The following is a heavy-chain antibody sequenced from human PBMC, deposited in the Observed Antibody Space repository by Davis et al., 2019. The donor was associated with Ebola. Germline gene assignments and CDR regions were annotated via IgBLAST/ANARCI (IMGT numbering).Heavy chain of an antibody. Sequence: GESLKISCAASGFTFSSYSMNWVRQAPGKGLEWVSSISSSSSYIYYADSVKGRFTISRDNAKNSLYLQMNSLRAEDTAVYYCARRLRWITRPTGRYYYYGMDVWGQGTTVTVSS. CDR1: GFTFSSYS. CDR3: ARRLRWITRPTGRYYYYGMDV. D-gene: IGHD4-23*01. CDR2: ISSSSSYI. J-gene: IGHJ6*02. V-gene: IGHV3-21*04.